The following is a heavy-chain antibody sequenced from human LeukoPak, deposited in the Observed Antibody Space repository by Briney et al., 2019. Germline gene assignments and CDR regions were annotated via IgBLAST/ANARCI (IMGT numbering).Heavy chain of an antibody. CDR3: ARWDYGDYYYYGMDV. CDR2: IYYSGST. V-gene: IGHV4-59*08. CDR1: GGSISSYY. J-gene: IGHJ6*02. Sequence: SETLSLTCTVAGGSISSYYWSWIRQPPGKGQEWIGYIYYSGSTNYNPSLKSRVTISVDTSKNQFSLKLSSVTAADTAVYYCARWDYGDYYYYGMDVWGQGTTVTVSS. D-gene: IGHD4-17*01.